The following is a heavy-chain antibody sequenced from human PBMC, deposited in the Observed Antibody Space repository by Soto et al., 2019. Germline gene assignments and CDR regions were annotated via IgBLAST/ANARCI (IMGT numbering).Heavy chain of an antibody. CDR2: IYYSGST. Sequence: PSETLSLTCTVSGGSISSGGYYWSWIRQHPGKGLEWIGYIYYSGSTYYNPSLKSRVTISVDTSKNQFSLKLSSVTAADTAVYYCARLDVPNQHEAAFDIWGQGTMVTVSS. CDR1: GGSISSGGYY. CDR3: ARLDVPNQHEAAFDI. V-gene: IGHV4-31*03. J-gene: IGHJ3*02. D-gene: IGHD2-2*01.